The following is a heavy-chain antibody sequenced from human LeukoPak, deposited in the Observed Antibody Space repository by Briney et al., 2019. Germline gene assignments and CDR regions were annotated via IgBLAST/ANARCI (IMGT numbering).Heavy chain of an antibody. CDR2: IYSGVST. D-gene: IGHD7-27*01. J-gene: IGHJ4*02. CDR1: GFNVSNNY. Sequence: PGGSLRLSCAASGFNVSNNYMSWVRQAPGKGLEWVSIIYSGVSTHYAESVKGRFTISRDNPKNTLYLQMNSLRAEDTAVYYCARLKFEEALGYWGQGTLVTVSS. CDR3: ARLKFEEALGY. V-gene: IGHV3-66*01.